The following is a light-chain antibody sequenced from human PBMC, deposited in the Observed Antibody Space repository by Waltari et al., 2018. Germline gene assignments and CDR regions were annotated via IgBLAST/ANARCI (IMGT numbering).Light chain of an antibody. V-gene: IGLV2-11*01. CDR2: AIN. Sequence: QSALTQPRSVSGSPGQSVTISCTGTSIDAGGYNYFSWYQQLPGKAPKLIIYAINKRPSGVPDRFSGSKSGNTASLTISGLQAEDEADYYCCSYAGSYTFGVFGGGTKVTVL. J-gene: IGLJ2*01. CDR1: SIDAGGYNY. CDR3: CSYAGSYTFGV.